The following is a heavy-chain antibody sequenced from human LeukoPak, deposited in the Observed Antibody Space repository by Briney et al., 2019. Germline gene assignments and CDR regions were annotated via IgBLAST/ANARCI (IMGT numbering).Heavy chain of an antibody. D-gene: IGHD1-26*01. V-gene: IGHV3-15*01. J-gene: IGHJ4*02. CDR2: IKSKSDGGTT. Sequence: GGSLRLSCAASGFTFSNAWMSWVRQAPGKGLEWVGRIKSKSDGGTTDYAAPVKGRFTISRDDSKNTLYLQMNSLKTEDTAVYYCTTDTYSGSSHGGYWGQGTLVTVSS. CDR3: TTDTYSGSSHGGY. CDR1: GFTFSNAW.